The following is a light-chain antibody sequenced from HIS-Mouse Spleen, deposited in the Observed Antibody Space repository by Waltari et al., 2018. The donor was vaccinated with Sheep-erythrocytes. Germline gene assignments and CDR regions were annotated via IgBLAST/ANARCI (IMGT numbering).Light chain of an antibody. CDR1: SSNIGNNA. CDR2: YDD. J-gene: IGLJ3*02. CDR3: AAWDDSLNGPV. Sequence: QSVLTQPPSVSAAPRQRVTISFSGSSSNIGNNAVNWYQHLPGKAPKLLIYYDDLLPSGVSDRFSGSKSGTSASLAISGLQSEDEADYYCAAWDDSLNGPVFGGGTKLTVL. V-gene: IGLV1-36*01.